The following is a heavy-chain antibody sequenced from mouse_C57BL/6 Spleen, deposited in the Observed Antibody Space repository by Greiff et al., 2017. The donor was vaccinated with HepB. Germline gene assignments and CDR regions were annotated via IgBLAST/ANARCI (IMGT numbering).Heavy chain of an antibody. CDR1: GYSFTGYF. Sequence: EVMLVESGPELVKPGDSVKISCKASGYSFTGYFMNWVMQSHGKSLEWIGRINPYNGDTFYNQKFKGKATLTVDKSSSTAHMELRSLTSEDSAVYYCARYYGSSYDAMDYWGQGTSVTVSS. CDR3: ARYYGSSYDAMDY. CDR2: INPYNGDT. D-gene: IGHD1-1*01. V-gene: IGHV1-20*01. J-gene: IGHJ4*01.